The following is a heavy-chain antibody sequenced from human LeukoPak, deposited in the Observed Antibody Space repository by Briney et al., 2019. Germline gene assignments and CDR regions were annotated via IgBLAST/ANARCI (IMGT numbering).Heavy chain of an antibody. Sequence: PGGTLRHSCAVSGFSVSGYWMTWVRQPPGKGLEWVANIKQDGSEKNYVDSVKGRFTISRGNAENSLFLQMNSLRVEDTAVYYCAREWQGGIAAAGTRIEGDYWGQGTLVAVSS. V-gene: IGHV3-7*01. CDR1: GFSVSGYW. CDR3: AREWQGGIAAAGTRIEGDY. CDR2: IKQDGSEK. D-gene: IGHD6-13*01. J-gene: IGHJ4*02.